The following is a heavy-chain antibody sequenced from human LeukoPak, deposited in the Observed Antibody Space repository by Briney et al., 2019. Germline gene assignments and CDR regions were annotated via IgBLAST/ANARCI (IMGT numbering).Heavy chain of an antibody. J-gene: IGHJ4*02. CDR3: ARYGWEPRRGFDY. Sequence: SETLSLTCTVSGGSISSYYWSWIRQPPGKGLEWIGYIYYSGSTNYNPSLKSRVTISVDTSKNQFSLKLSSVTAADTAVYYCARYGWEPRRGFDYWGQGTLVTVSS. D-gene: IGHD1-26*01. CDR1: GGSISSYY. CDR2: IYYSGST. V-gene: IGHV4-59*08.